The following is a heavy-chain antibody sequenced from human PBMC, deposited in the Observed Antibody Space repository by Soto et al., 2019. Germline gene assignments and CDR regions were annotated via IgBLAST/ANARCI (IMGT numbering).Heavy chain of an antibody. V-gene: IGHV4-30-2*01. CDR2: IYHSGST. CDR1: GGSISSGGYS. Sequence: SETLSLTCAVSGGSISSGGYSWSWIRQPPGKGLEWIGYIYHSGSTYYNPSLKSRVTISVDTSKNQFSLKLSSVTAADTAVYYCARGMTTVTTLDYWGQGTLVTVSS. J-gene: IGHJ4*02. D-gene: IGHD4-4*01. CDR3: ARGMTTVTTLDY.